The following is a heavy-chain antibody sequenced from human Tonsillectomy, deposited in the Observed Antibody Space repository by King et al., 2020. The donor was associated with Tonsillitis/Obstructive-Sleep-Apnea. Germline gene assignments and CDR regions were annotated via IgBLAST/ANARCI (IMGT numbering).Heavy chain of an antibody. CDR3: ARGRYYDSSGYLDFDY. V-gene: IGHV4-34*01. CDR1: GGSFSGYY. D-gene: IGHD3-22*01. CDR2: INHSGST. Sequence: VQLQQWGAGLLKPSETLSLTCAVYGGSFSGYYWSWIRQPPGKGLEWIGEINHSGSTNYNPSLKSRGTISVDPSKNQFSLKLRCVTAADTAVYYCARGRYYDSSGYLDFDYWGQGTLVTVSS. J-gene: IGHJ4*02.